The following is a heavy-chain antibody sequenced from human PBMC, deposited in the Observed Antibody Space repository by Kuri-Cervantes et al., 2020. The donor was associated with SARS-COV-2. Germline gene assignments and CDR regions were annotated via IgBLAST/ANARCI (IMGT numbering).Heavy chain of an antibody. V-gene: IGHV1-69*05. CDR3: ARGSGGGYLGY. CDR2: VLHIFGTA. CDR1: GGTFSSYA. Sequence: SVKVSCKASGGTFSSYAISWLRQAPGQGLEWIGCVLHIFGTANYAQTFQGRVTITTDKSTSTVYMELNSLRAEDTAVYFCARGSGGGYLGYWGQGTLVTVSS. J-gene: IGHJ4*02. D-gene: IGHD3-16*01.